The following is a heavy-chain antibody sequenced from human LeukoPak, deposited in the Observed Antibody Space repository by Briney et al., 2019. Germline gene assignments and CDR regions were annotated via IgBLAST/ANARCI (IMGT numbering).Heavy chain of an antibody. J-gene: IGHJ4*02. CDR3: ARDFSGATLDY. Sequence: PSETLSLNCTVSGGSISSYYWGWIRQPAGKGLEWIRRIYTSGSTNYNPSLKSRVTMSVDTSKNQFSLKLSSVTAADTAVYYCARDFSGATLDYWGQGTLVTVSS. CDR1: GGSISSYY. CDR2: IYTSGST. V-gene: IGHV4-4*07. D-gene: IGHD1-26*01.